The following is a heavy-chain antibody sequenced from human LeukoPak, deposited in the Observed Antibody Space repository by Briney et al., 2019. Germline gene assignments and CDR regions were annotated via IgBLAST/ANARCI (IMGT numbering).Heavy chain of an antibody. CDR2: INHSGST. D-gene: IGHD2-2*01. V-gene: IGHV4-34*01. CDR3: AGGHCSSTSCYLGGRSYFDY. Sequence: SETLSLTCAVYGGSFSDYYWSWIRQPPGKGLEWIGEINHSGSTNYNPSLKSRVTISVDTSKNQFSLKLSSVTAADTAAYYCAGGHCSSTSCYLGGRSYFDYWGQGTLVTVSS. J-gene: IGHJ4*02. CDR1: GGSFSDYY.